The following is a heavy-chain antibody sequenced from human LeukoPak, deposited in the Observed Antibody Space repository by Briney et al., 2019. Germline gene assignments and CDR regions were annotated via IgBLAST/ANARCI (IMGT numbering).Heavy chain of an antibody. Sequence: GSLRLSCAASGFTFSDYYMSWIRQAPGKGLEWVSYISSSGSTIYYADSVKGRFTISRDNAKNSLYLQMNSLRAEDTAVYYCARISTYYDILTGYSTDAFDIWGQGTMVTVSS. J-gene: IGHJ3*02. CDR2: ISSSGSTI. V-gene: IGHV3-11*01. CDR1: GFTFSDYY. CDR3: ARISTYYDILTGYSTDAFDI. D-gene: IGHD3-9*01.